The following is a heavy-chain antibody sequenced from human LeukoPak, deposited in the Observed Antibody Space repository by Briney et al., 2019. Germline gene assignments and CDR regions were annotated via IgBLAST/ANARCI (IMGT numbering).Heavy chain of an antibody. Sequence: GASVKVSCKASGYTFTSYDINWVRQATGQGLEWMGWMNPNSGNTGYAQKFQGRVTITRNTSISTAYMELSSLRSEDTAVYYCARIRDGYNDAYDIWGQGTMVTVPS. CDR1: GYTFTSYD. CDR3: ARIRDGYNDAYDI. CDR2: MNPNSGNT. V-gene: IGHV1-8*01. J-gene: IGHJ3*02. D-gene: IGHD5-24*01.